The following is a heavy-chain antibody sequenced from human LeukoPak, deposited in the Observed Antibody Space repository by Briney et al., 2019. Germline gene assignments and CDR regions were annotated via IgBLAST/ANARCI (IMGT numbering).Heavy chain of an antibody. CDR3: ARDRPRYCGGGSCYLHFDY. CDR1: GFAFSSYN. J-gene: IGHJ4*02. D-gene: IGHD2-15*01. Sequence: GGSLRLSCAASGFAFSSYNMNWVRQAPGKGLEWVSYISSSSSTIYYADSVKGRFTISRDNAKNSLYLQMNSLRAEGTAVYYCARDRPRYCGGGSCYLHFDYWGQGTLVTVSS. V-gene: IGHV3-48*04. CDR2: ISSSSSTI.